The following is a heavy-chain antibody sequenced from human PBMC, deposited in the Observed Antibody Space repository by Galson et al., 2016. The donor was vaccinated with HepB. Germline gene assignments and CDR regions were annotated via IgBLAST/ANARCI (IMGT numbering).Heavy chain of an antibody. CDR3: ITGGRGGCDYAFEN. J-gene: IGHJ3*02. CDR2: VKDKTQGVAK. D-gene: IGHD6-19*01. V-gene: IGHV3-15*01. Sequence: SLRLSCAVSGFTFSDAWMTWIRQASGKGLEWIGRVKDKTQGVAKDYAAPVKDRFSISRDDSTNMLYLQMSSLQTEDTAVYYCITGGRGGCDYAFENWGQGTLVAVSS. CDR1: GFTFSDAW.